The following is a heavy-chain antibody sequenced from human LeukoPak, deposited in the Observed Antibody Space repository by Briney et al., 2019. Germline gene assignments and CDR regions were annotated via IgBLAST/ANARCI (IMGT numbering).Heavy chain of an antibody. Sequence: GGSLRLSCAASGFAFSSYSMDWVRQAPGKGLEWVSSISSSSSYIYYADSVKGRFTISRDNAKNSLYLQMNSLRAEDTAVYYCARTGAVAGTLGPENCFDYWGQGTLVTVSS. CDR2: ISSSSSYI. CDR3: ARTGAVAGTLGPENCFDY. D-gene: IGHD6-19*01. CDR1: GFAFSSYS. V-gene: IGHV3-21*01. J-gene: IGHJ4*02.